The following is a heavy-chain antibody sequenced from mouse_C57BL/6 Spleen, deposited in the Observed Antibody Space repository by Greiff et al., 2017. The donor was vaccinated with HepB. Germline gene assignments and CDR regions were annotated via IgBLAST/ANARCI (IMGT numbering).Heavy chain of an antibody. Sequence: VQLQQPGAELVKPGASVKLSCKASGYTFTSYWMQWVKQRPGQGLEWIGEIDPSDSYTNYNQKFKGKATLTVDTSSSTAYMQLSSLTSEDSAVYYCARFDGYDGGQGFAYWGQGTLVTVSA. CDR3: ARFDGYDGGQGFAY. CDR2: IDPSDSYT. CDR1: GYTFTSYW. V-gene: IGHV1-50*01. J-gene: IGHJ3*01. D-gene: IGHD2-2*01.